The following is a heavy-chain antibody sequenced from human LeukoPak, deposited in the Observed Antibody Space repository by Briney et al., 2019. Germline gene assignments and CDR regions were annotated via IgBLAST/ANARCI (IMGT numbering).Heavy chain of an antibody. V-gene: IGHV3-72*01. D-gene: IGHD1-26*01. J-gene: IGHJ4*02. CDR1: GFTFGDYA. CDR2: TRNKANSYIT. CDR3: ASIRGTFGY. Sequence: GGSLRLSCTASGFTFGDYAMSWVRQAPGKGLEWVGRTRNKANSYITEYAASVKGRFTISRDDSKNSLYLQMSSLKTDDTAMYYCASIRGTFGYWGQGTLVTVSS.